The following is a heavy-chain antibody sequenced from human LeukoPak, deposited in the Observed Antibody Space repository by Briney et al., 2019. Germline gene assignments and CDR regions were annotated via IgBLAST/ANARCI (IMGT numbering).Heavy chain of an antibody. CDR1: GFTFSSYA. J-gene: IGHJ3*02. Sequence: GGSLRLSCAASGFTFSSYAMSWVRQAPGKGLEWVSTISGSGGSTYYADSVKGRFTTSRDNSKNTLYLQMNSLRAEDTAVYYCAKDPQWPPLREDIWGQGTMVTVSS. CDR2: ISGSGGST. D-gene: IGHD6-19*01. CDR3: AKDPQWPPLREDI. V-gene: IGHV3-23*01.